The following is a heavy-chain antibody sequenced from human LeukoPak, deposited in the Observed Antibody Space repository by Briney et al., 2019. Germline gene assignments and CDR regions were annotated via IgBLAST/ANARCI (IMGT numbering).Heavy chain of an antibody. D-gene: IGHD4-17*01. CDR1: GYTFTGYY. V-gene: IGHV1-2*02. CDR2: INPNSGGT. CDR3: GRNNGAYVLDY. Sequence: ASVTVSCKASGYTFTGYYLHWVRQAPGQGLEWVGWINPNSGGTKYAPKFQGRVTMTRDTSISTANMEVSRLRSEDTAVYYCGRNNGAYVLDYWGQGTLVT. J-gene: IGHJ4*02.